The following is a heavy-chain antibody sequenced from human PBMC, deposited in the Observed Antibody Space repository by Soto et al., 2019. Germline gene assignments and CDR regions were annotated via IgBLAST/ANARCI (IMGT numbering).Heavy chain of an antibody. CDR1: GGSISSGDYY. D-gene: IGHD2-15*01. CDR3: ARAGVVVAATLGAYDY. Sequence: SETLSLTCTVSGGSISSGDYYWSWIRQPPGKGLEWIGYIYYSGSTYYNPSLKSRVTISVDTSKNQFSLKLSSVTAADTAVYYCARAGVVVAATLGAYDYWGQGTLVTVSS. CDR2: IYYSGST. V-gene: IGHV4-30-4*01. J-gene: IGHJ4*02.